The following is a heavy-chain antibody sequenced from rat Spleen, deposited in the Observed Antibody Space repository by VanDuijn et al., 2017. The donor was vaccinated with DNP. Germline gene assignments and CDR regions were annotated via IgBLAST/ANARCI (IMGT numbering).Heavy chain of an antibody. D-gene: IGHD1-2*01. CDR1: GFTFSTFP. Sequence: EVQLLESGGGLVQPGRSMKLSCAASGFTFSTFPMAWVRQAPTKGLEWVASISPSGGSTYYRDSVKGRFTISRDNAKNPLYLQMNSLRSEDTATYYCAKLDYSSFDYWGQGVMVTVSS. CDR3: AKLDYSSFDY. V-gene: IGHV5-46*01. J-gene: IGHJ2*01. CDR2: ISPSGGST.